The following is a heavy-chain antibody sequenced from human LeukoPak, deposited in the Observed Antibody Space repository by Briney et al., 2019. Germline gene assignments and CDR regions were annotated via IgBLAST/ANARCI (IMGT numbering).Heavy chain of an antibody. CDR3: AKGEAVNWFDP. CDR2: ISSDSSDI. CDR1: GFTFSNYR. Sequence: GGSLRLSCAASGFTFSNYRMNWVRQAPGKGLEWVSFISSDSSDIYYADSVKGRFTISRDNAKNSLYLQMNSLRADDTAVYYCAKGEAVNWFDPWGQGTLVTVSS. J-gene: IGHJ5*02. V-gene: IGHV3-21*01. D-gene: IGHD6-19*01.